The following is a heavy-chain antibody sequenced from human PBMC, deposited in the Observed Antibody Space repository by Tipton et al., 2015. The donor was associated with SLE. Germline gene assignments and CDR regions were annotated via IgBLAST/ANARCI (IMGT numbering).Heavy chain of an antibody. CDR1: GFTFTDYA. J-gene: IGHJ4*02. CDR2: ITYSGGSA. D-gene: IGHD3-3*01. V-gene: IGHV3-23*01. CDR3: ALDRTPQGFCSGYFSDD. Sequence: GSLRLSCSVSGFTFTDYAMSWVRQAPGKGLVWVSSITYSGGSAYYADSVKGRFTISRDNSKSMLYLQMNSLRGEDTALYYCALDRTPQGFCSGYFSDDWGQGTLVTVSS.